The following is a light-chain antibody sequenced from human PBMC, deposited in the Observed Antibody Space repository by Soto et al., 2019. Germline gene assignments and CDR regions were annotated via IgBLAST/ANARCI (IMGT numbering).Light chain of an antibody. CDR3: AAWDDSLTGSAV. J-gene: IGLJ7*01. CDR1: SSNIGSNY. Sequence: QSVLTQPPSASGTPGQRVTISCSGSSSNIGSNYVYWYQQLPGTAPKLLIYKNSQRPSRVPDRFSGSKSGTSASLAISGLRSEDEADYYCAAWDDSLTGSAVFGGGTQLTVL. CDR2: KNS. V-gene: IGLV1-47*01.